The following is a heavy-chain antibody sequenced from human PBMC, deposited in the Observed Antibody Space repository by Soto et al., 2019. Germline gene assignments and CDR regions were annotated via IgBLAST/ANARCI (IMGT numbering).Heavy chain of an antibody. D-gene: IGHD4-17*01. V-gene: IGHV3-23*01. Sequence: PGGSLRLSCEASGFTFASYALTWVRQAPGSGLEWVSAVSGNGGSTYYADSVKGRFAISRDNSKNTLYLQMNSLRVEDTAIYYCAKGLYGDYTNLDYWGQGTLVTVYS. CDR2: VSGNGGST. CDR3: AKGLYGDYTNLDY. J-gene: IGHJ4*02. CDR1: GFTFASYA.